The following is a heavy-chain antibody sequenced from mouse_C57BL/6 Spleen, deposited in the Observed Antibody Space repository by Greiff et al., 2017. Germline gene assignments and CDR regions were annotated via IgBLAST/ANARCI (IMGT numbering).Heavy chain of an antibody. CDR1: GFTFSDYG. D-gene: IGHD1-1*01. V-gene: IGHV5-17*01. J-gene: IGHJ2*01. CDR2: ISSGSSTI. CDR3: ARRNTVVFDY. Sequence: DVQLVESGGGLVKPGGSLKLSCAASGFTFSDYGMHWVRQAPEKGLEWVAYISSGSSTIYYADTVKGRFTISRDNAKNTLFLQMTSLRSEDTAMYYCARRNTVVFDYWGQGTTLTVSS.